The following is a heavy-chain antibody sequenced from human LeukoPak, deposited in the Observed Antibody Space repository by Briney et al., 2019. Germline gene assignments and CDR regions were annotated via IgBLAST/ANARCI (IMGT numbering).Heavy chain of an antibody. D-gene: IGHD3-22*01. CDR3: AYYESSGDYHYFDY. V-gene: IGHV3-23*01. CDR1: GFTLSIFT. J-gene: IGHJ4*02. CDR2: ISGSGGST. Sequence: VGSLCPSSAVSGFTLSIFTTSCVPQAPGKGLEWVSAISGSGGSTYYADSVKGRFTISRDNSKNTLYLQMNSLRAEDTAVYYCAYYESSGDYHYFDYWGQGTLVTVSS.